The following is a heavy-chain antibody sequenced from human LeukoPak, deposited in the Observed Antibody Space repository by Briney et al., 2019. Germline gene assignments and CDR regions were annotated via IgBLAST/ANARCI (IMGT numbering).Heavy chain of an antibody. CDR2: IFSNDEK. D-gene: IGHD2-21*01. CDR3: ARILYRDDRWGSMYFFDY. CDR1: GFSLRNARMG. Sequence: SGPVLVKPTETLTLSCTVSGFSLRNARMGVSWIRQPPGKALEWLAHIFSNDEKSCSTSLKSRLTISKDTSRSQVVLTMTNMEPLDTATYYCARILYRDDRWGSMYFFDYWGQGTLVTVSS. J-gene: IGHJ4*02. V-gene: IGHV2-26*01.